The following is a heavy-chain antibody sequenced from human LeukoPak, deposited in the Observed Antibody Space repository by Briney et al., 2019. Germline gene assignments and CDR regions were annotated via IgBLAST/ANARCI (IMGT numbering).Heavy chain of an antibody. Sequence: SVKVSCKVSGDTFSSYAINWVRQAPGQGLEWMGKIIPLFGTADYAQKLQGRVTITPDESTITAYIELSSLRSEDTAVYYCARSDYYYYYYMDVWGKGTTVTVSS. J-gene: IGHJ6*03. V-gene: IGHV1-69*13. D-gene: IGHD4/OR15-4a*01. CDR3: ARSDYYYYYYMDV. CDR1: GDTFSSYA. CDR2: IIPLFGTA.